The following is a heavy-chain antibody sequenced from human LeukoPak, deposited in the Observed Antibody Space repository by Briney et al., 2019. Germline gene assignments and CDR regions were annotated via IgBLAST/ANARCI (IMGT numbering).Heavy chain of an antibody. CDR2: TYYRSKWYN. CDR1: GDSVSSNSAA. V-gene: IGHV6-1*01. D-gene: IGHD3-9*01. CDR3: AREDYDILTGYYYYGMDV. J-gene: IGHJ6*02. Sequence: SQTLSLTCAISGDSVSSNSAAWNWIRQSPSRGLEWLGRTYYRSKWYNDYAVSVKSRITINPDTSKNQFSLQLNSVTPEDTAAYYCAREDYDILTGYYYYGMDVWGQGTTVTVSS.